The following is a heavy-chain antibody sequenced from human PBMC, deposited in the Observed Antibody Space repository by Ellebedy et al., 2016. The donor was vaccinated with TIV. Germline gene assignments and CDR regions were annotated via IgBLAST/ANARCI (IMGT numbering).Heavy chain of an antibody. CDR2: ISSSGTYI. D-gene: IGHD6-13*01. V-gene: IGHV3-21*01. CDR1: GFTFSSFT. J-gene: IGHJ4*02. CDR3: ARPAAAYSSSWYDFDC. Sequence: GESLKISRAASGFTFSSFTMNWVRQAPGKGLEWVSSISSSGTYIHYGDSVKGRFTISRDNAKNSLYLQMNSLRVEDTAIYYCARPAAAYSSSWYDFDCWGQGTLVAVSS.